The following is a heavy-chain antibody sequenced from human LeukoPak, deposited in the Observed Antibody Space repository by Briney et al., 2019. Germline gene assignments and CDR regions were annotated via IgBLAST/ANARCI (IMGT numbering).Heavy chain of an antibody. CDR3: ARTGGSQGGNY. V-gene: IGHV3-23*01. CDR2: IRGSSDST. CDR1: GFTCADYG. J-gene: IGHJ4*02. Sequence: PGGSLRPSCAAAGFTCADYGTRLVRQPARKVLEWVSAIRGSSDSTYYADSVKGRFTISRDNSKNTLYLQMNSLRAEDTAVYYCARTGGSQGGNYWGQGTLVTVSS. D-gene: IGHD1-26*01.